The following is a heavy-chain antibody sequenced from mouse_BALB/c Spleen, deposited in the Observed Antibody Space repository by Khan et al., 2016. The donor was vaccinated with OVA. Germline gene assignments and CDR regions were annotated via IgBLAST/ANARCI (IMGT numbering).Heavy chain of an antibody. D-gene: IGHD1-1*02. CDR3: ARLAYYYNSEGFAY. V-gene: IGHV5-6*01. J-gene: IGHJ3*01. CDR1: GFTFSTYG. Sequence: EVELVESGGDLVKTGGSLKLSCAASGFTFSTYGMSWVRQTPDKRLEWVATISSGGHYTYYIDSVKGRFTISRDNAKNILDLQMTSLRSEDTAMYDCARLAYYYNSEGFAYWGRGTLVTVSA. CDR2: ISSGGHYT.